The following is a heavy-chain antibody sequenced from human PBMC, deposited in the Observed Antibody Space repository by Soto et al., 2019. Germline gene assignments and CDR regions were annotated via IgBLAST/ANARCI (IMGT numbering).Heavy chain of an antibody. J-gene: IGHJ5*02. V-gene: IGHV1-18*01. CDR2: ISAYNGKT. CDR3: AADRSSLDPYNGFDP. CDR1: RHTYTSNG. Sequence: PVKPSSKDPRHTYTSNGSRSPRHSQEKGLKWMGWISAYNGKTNYAHKLQGRVTMTTDTSTSTAYMELRSLRSDDTAVYYCAADRSSLDPYNGFDPLGQGSLVIVFS.